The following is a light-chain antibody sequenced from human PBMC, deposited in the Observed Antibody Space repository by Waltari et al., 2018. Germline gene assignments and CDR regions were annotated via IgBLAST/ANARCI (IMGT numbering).Light chain of an antibody. V-gene: IGLV2-23*01. Sequence: QSALTQPASVSGSPGQSITISCPGSTSDVGGYNLVSWYRQFPNKAPQLIIYEGTRRSSGVSSRFSASKSGNTASLTISGLQAEDEALYFCSSYARSDNSVLFGGGTQLSVL. CDR1: TSDVGGYNL. J-gene: IGLJ2*01. CDR2: EGT. CDR3: SSYARSDNSVL.